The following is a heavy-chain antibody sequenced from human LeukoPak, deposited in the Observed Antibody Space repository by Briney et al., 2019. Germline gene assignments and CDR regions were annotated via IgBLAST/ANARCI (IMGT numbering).Heavy chain of an antibody. CDR1: GYTFTSYD. CDR3: ARFPESWGIVVVVAATDDGDY. V-gene: IGHV1-2*02. CDR2: INPNSGGT. D-gene: IGHD2-15*01. J-gene: IGHJ4*02. Sequence: EASVKVSCKASGYTFTSYDINWVRQATGQGLEWMGWINPNSGGTNYAQKFQGRVTMTRDTSISTAYMELSRLRSDDTAVYYCARFPESWGIVVVVAATDDGDYWGQGTLVTVSS.